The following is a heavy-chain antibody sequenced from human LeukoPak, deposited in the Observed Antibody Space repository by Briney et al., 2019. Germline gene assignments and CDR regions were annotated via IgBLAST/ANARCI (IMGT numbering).Heavy chain of an antibody. V-gene: IGHV3-30*18. CDR3: AKDSSNWIPDAFDI. CDR2: ISYAGTNK. CDR1: GNTFSRYG. J-gene: IGHJ3*02. D-gene: IGHD1-1*01. Sequence: GGSLRLSCAASGNTFSRYGMHWVRQAPGKGLEWVAAISYAGTNKYYADSVKGRFTISRDNSKNTLSLQMNSLRAEDTAVYYCAKDSSNWIPDAFDIWGQGTMVTVSS.